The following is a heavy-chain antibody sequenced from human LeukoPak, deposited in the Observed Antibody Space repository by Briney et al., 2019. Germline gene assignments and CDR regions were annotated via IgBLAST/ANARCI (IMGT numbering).Heavy chain of an antibody. CDR2: IRGSDGGT. Sequence: GGSLRLSCAASGFTFSRYAMSWVRRAPGNGREWVSAIRGSDGGTFYADSVKGRFTISRDNSKNKLYLQMNSLRAEDTAVYYCVSSYDSSGYYIYYFDYWGQGTLVTVSS. CDR1: GFTFSRYA. V-gene: IGHV3-23*01. D-gene: IGHD3-22*01. J-gene: IGHJ4*02. CDR3: VSSYDSSGYYIYYFDY.